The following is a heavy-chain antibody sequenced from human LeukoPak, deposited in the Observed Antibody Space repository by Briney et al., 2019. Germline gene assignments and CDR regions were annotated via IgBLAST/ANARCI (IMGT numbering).Heavy chain of an antibody. V-gene: IGHV3-7*01. J-gene: IGHJ3*02. D-gene: IGHD3-9*01. CDR2: IKQDGSEK. CDR1: GLTFSSYW. Sequence: GGSLRLSCAASGLTFSSYWMSWVRQAPGKGLEWVANIKQDGSEKYYVDSVKGRFTISRDNAKNSLYLQMNSLRAEDTAVYYCAREAGYYDILTGPIDAFDIWGQGTMVTVSS. CDR3: AREAGYYDILTGPIDAFDI.